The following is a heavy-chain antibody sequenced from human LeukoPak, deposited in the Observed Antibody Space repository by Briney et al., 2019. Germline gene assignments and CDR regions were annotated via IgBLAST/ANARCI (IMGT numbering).Heavy chain of an antibody. CDR2: ISSSSSTI. CDR3: ARGSGGSCSDFDY. J-gene: IGHJ4*02. CDR1: GFTFSSYS. D-gene: IGHD2-15*01. Sequence: PGGSLRLFCAASGFTFSSYSMNWVRQAPGKGLEWVSYISSSSSTIYCADSVKGRFTISRDNAKNPLYLQMNSLRAEDTAVYYCARGSGGSCSDFDYWGQGTLVTVSS. V-gene: IGHV3-48*01.